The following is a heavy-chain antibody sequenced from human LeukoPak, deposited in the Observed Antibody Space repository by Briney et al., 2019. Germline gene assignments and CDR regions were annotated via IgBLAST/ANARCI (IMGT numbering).Heavy chain of an antibody. CDR2: IYSGGST. J-gene: IGHJ3*02. CDR3: ARYSLGAFDI. D-gene: IGHD2-15*01. V-gene: IGHV3-53*01. CDR1: GFTVSSNY. Sequence: GGSLRLSCAASGFTVSSNYMSWVRQAPGKGLEWVSVIYSGGSTYYADSVKGRFTISRDNSKNTLYLQMNSLRVEDTAVYYCARYSLGAFDIWGQGTMVTVSS.